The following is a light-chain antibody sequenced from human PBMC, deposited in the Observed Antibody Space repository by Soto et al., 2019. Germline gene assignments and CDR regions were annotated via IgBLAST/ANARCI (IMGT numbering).Light chain of an antibody. CDR1: SSDIGSYKY. V-gene: IGLV2-14*01. CDR2: DVS. J-gene: IGLJ1*01. CDR3: NSYTGTSSRYV. Sequence: QSVLTQPASVSGSPGQSITISCTGTSSDIGSYKYVSWYQQYPGKASKLMIYDVSNRPSGVSNRFSGSKSGNTASLTISGLRTEDEADYYCNSYTGTSSRYVFGTGTKVTVL.